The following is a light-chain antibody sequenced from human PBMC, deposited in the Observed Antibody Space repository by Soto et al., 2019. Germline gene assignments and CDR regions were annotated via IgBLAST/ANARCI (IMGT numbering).Light chain of an antibody. CDR1: SSDVGSYNH. Sequence: QSVLTQPASVSGSPGQSVTISCTGSSSDVGSYNHVSWYQQHPGKAPKLMIYEVTKRPSGVSNRFSGSKSGNTASLTISGLQAEDEADYYCCSYAGRTIHFVFGTGTQLTVL. J-gene: IGLJ7*01. CDR3: CSYAGRTIHFV. CDR2: EVT. V-gene: IGLV2-23*02.